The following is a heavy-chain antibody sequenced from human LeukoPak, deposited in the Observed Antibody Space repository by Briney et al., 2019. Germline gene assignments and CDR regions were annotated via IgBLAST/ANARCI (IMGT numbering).Heavy chain of an antibody. CDR2: IYSGGST. J-gene: IGHJ6*03. CDR3: ASGSGSYRTPYYYMDV. V-gene: IGHV3-53*01. Sequence: PGGSLRLSCVAAGFTVSRNYMSLVRQAPGKGLDWVSVIYSGGSTYYADSVKGRFTISRDNSKNTLYLQMNSLRAEHTAVYYCASGSGSYRTPYYYMDVWGTGTTVTVSS. CDR1: GFTVSRNY. D-gene: IGHD3-10*01.